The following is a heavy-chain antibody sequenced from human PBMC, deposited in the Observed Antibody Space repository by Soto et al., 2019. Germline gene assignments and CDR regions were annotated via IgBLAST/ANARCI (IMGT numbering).Heavy chain of an antibody. CDR3: AKGGAIVAAGTRVYLYNAMDV. CDR1: GYTFTGYY. CDR2: INPNSGDT. Sequence: AASVKVSCKASGYTFTGYYVHWVRQAPGQGLEWMEWINPNSGDTSPAQRFQGRVTMNRDTSIGTAYMELRGLTSDDTAEYYCAKGGAIVAAGTRVYLYNAMDVWGQGTTVTVSS. V-gene: IGHV1-2*02. D-gene: IGHD1-26*01. J-gene: IGHJ6*02.